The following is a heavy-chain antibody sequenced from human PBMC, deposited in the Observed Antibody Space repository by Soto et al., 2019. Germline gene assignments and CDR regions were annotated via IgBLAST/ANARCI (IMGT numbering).Heavy chain of an antibody. CDR2: ILPMPDIT. Sequence: QVQPVQSGAELKKPGSSVKVSCKASGGTFSTYTIIWVRQAPGQGLEWMGRILPMPDITTSKQTLHGRVTITADKSTSTAYLELSSLRSEDTAVYYCTLGSWSAETFDIWGRGTMVTVSS. CDR3: TLGSWSAETFDI. D-gene: IGHD6-13*01. V-gene: IGHV1-69*02. CDR1: GGTFSTYT. J-gene: IGHJ3*02.